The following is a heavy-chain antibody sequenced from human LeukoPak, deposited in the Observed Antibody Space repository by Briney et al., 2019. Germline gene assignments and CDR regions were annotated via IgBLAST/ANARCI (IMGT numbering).Heavy chain of an antibody. V-gene: IGHV4-38-2*02. CDR3: AREDYYGSGGDY. CDR1: GYSISSGYY. D-gene: IGHD3-10*01. Sequence: SETLSLTCTVFGYSISSGYYWGWIRQPPGKGLEWIGSIYHSGSTYYNPSLKSRVTISVDTSKNQFSLKLSSVTAADTAVYYCAREDYYGSGGDYWGQGTLVTVSS. CDR2: IYHSGST. J-gene: IGHJ4*02.